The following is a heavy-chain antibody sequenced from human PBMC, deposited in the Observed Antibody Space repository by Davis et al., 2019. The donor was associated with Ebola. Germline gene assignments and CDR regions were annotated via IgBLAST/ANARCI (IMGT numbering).Heavy chain of an antibody. CDR3: ARAKGGYCTGGVCLQPFYYGMDV. Sequence: AASVKVSCKASGYTFTSYAMHWVRQAPGQRLEWMGWINAGNGNTKYSQKFQGRVTITRDTSASTAYMELSSLRSEDTAVYYCARAKGGYCTGGVCLQPFYYGMDVWGQGTTVIVSS. D-gene: IGHD2-8*02. CDR2: INAGNGNT. CDR1: GYTFTSYA. J-gene: IGHJ6*02. V-gene: IGHV1-3*01.